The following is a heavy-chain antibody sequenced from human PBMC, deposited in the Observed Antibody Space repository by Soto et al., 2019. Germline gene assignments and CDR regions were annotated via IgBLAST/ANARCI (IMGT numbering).Heavy chain of an antibody. CDR3: ATDQRVWDTAMSFDP. CDR1: GFPFSNYA. D-gene: IGHD5-18*01. Sequence: EVQLLESGGGLVQPGGSLRLSCVASGFPFSNYAMSWVRQAPGKGLEWVSAISGSGGKTWYADSVKGRFTISRDNSKNTMYLQMNSLRAEDTAVYYCATDQRVWDTAMSFDPWGQGTLVTVSS. J-gene: IGHJ5*02. V-gene: IGHV3-23*01. CDR2: ISGSGGKT.